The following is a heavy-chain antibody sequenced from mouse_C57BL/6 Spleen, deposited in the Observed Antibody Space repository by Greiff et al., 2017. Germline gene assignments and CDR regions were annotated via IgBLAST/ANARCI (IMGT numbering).Heavy chain of an antibody. J-gene: IGHJ4*01. D-gene: IGHD2-3*01. CDR3: ARQGWLLRDYAMDY. CDR1: GYTFTSYW. CDR2: IYPGSGST. Sequence: VQLQQSGAELVQPGASVKMSCKASGYTFTSYWITWVKQRPGQGLEWIGDIYPGSGSTNYNEKFKSKATLTVDPSSSTAYMQLSSLTSEDSAVYYCARQGWLLRDYAMDYWGQGTSVTVSS. V-gene: IGHV1-55*01.